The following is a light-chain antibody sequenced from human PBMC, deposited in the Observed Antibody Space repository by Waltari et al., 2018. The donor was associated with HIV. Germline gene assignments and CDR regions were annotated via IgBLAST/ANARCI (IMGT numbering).Light chain of an antibody. CDR3: QVWDSSSDHVL. Sequence: SSALTQPPSVSVATGKTAMITCGGNNIERKRVHWYQQKAGQAPVLLIYYDSDRPSGIPERFSGSNSGNTATLTISRVGDGDEADYYCQVWDSSSDHVLFGGGTKLTVL. CDR2: YDS. CDR1: NIERKR. J-gene: IGLJ2*01. V-gene: IGLV3-21*04.